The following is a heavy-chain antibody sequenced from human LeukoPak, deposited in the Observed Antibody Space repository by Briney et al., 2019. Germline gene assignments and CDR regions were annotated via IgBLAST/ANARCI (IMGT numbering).Heavy chain of an antibody. Sequence: GRSLRLSCAASGFTFSSYAMHWVRQAPGKGLEWVAVISYDGSNKYYADSVKGRFTISRDNSKNTLYLQMNSLRAEDTAVYYCAREDYYYGSGSYREMLNYYGMDVRGQGTTVTVSS. CDR2: ISYDGSNK. V-gene: IGHV3-30-3*01. D-gene: IGHD3-10*01. J-gene: IGHJ6*02. CDR1: GFTFSSYA. CDR3: AREDYYYGSGSYREMLNYYGMDV.